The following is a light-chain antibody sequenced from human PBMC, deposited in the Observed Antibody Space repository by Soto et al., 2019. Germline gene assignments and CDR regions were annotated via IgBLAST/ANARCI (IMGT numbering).Light chain of an antibody. Sequence: IVMTQSPATLSVSPGERATLSCRASQSVSSNLAWYQQKPGQAPRLLIYGASTRATGVPARFSGSGSGTDFTLTISSLEPEDFAVYYCQQYGSSPGTFGQGTKVDIK. V-gene: IGKV3-15*01. J-gene: IGKJ1*01. CDR3: QQYGSSPGT. CDR2: GAS. CDR1: QSVSSN.